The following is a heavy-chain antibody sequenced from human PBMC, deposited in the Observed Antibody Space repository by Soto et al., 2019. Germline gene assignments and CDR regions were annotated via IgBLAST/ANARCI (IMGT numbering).Heavy chain of an antibody. CDR3: ARSLSTVYGDY. Sequence: EVQLVESGGGLVQPGGSLRLSCAASGFTFSSYWMHWVRQAPGKGLVWVSRITSDGRSTSHADSVKGRFTISRDNAKNTLDLPMDSLRAEDTAGYYCARSLSTVYGDYWGQGNLVTVSS. CDR1: GFTFSSYW. J-gene: IGHJ4*02. V-gene: IGHV3-74*01. D-gene: IGHD2-8*01. CDR2: ITSDGRST.